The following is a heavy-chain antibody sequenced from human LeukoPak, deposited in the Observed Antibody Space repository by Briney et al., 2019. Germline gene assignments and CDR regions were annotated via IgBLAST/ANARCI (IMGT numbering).Heavy chain of an antibody. CDR3: ARQGGGYSYGYGNWFDP. V-gene: IGHV5-51*01. CDR2: IYPGDSDT. D-gene: IGHD5-18*01. CDR1: GYSFTSYW. J-gene: IGHJ5*02. Sequence: GESLKISCKGSGYSFTSYWIGWVRQMPGKGLEWMGIIYPGDSDTRYSPSFQGQVTISADKSTSTAYLQWSSLKASDTAMYYCARQGGGYSYGYGNWFDPWGQGTLVTVSS.